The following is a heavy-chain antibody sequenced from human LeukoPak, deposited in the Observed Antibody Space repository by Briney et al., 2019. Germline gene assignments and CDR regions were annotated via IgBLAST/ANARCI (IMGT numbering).Heavy chain of an antibody. Sequence: GGSLRLSCAASGFTVSSKYMSWVRQAPGKGLEWVSVIYSGGDTYYADSVKGRFTISRDNSKNMVYLEMSSLKAEDTAVYYCARERNLEIAVAGTIFDYWGQGTLVTVSS. D-gene: IGHD6-19*01. CDR2: IYSGGDT. V-gene: IGHV3-66*01. CDR3: ARERNLEIAVAGTIFDY. CDR1: GFTVSSKY. J-gene: IGHJ4*02.